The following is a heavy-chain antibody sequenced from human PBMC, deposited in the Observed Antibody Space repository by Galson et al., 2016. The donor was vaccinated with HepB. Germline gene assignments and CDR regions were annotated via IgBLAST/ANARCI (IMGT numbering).Heavy chain of an antibody. CDR2: INHSGST. CDR3: ARSNSWSHYFDY. J-gene: IGHJ4*02. V-gene: IGHV4-59*01. Sequence: ETLSLTCRVSAGSISRYYWSWIRQPPGKGLAWIGYINHSGSTSYNPSLKSRVTISVDTSTDQISLRLRSVTSADTAVYYCARSNSWSHYFDYWGQGSLVTVSS. D-gene: IGHD2/OR15-2a*01. CDR1: AGSISRYY.